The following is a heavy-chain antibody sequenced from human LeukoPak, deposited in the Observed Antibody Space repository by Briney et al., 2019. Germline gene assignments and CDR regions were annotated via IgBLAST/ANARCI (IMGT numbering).Heavy chain of an antibody. J-gene: IGHJ4*02. CDR3: AKGVAAAGRAYFFDF. D-gene: IGHD6-13*01. V-gene: IGHV3-23*01. Sequence: GGSLRLSCAASGFTFSSYAMSRVRQAPGKGLEWVSAISGSGGSTYYADSVKGRFTISRDNSKNTLFLQMNSLRAEDTALYYCAKGVAAAGRAYFFDFWGQGTLVTVSS. CDR1: GFTFSSYA. CDR2: ISGSGGST.